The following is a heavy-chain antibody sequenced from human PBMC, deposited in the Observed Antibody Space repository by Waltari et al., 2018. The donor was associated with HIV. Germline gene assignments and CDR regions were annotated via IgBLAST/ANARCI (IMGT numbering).Heavy chain of an antibody. V-gene: IGHV5-10-1*01. J-gene: IGHJ4*02. CDR3: ARHVTTMYYYGSGSYSWDY. D-gene: IGHD3-10*01. Sequence: VQLVQSGAEVKSPGESLRTSCKGSGYSFTSYGIRSVRQMPGKGPEWMGRSDPSDSSNNYSQSFQGHVTIAADQSISTVDLQWSSLKASDNAMYYCARHVTTMYYYGSGSYSWDYWGQGTLVTVSS. CDR1: GYSFTSYG. CDR2: SDPSDSSN.